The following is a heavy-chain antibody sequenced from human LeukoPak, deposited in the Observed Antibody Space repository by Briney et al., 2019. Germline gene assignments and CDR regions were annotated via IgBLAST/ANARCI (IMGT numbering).Heavy chain of an antibody. V-gene: IGHV3-21*01. Sequence: SGGSLRLSCAASGFTFSSYSMNWVRQAPGKGLEWVSSISTSSSYIYYADSVKGRFTISRDNAKKSLYLEMNSLRVEDTAVYYCARDSLSLTSYDSKFDYWGQGTLVTVSS. J-gene: IGHJ4*02. CDR1: GFTFSSYS. CDR2: ISTSSSYI. CDR3: ARDSLSLTSYDSKFDY. D-gene: IGHD2-2*01.